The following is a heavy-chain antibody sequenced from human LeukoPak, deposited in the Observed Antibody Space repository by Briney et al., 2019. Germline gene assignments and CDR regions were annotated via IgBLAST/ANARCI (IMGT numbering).Heavy chain of an antibody. CDR2: ISYDGSNT. CDR3: AMTPGNDLVYCSGVCCYRYYYYNIDV. Sequence: GGSLRPSCAASGFTVIHYGIHCVRQAPGKGLEWVAFISYDGSNTYYADSVKGRFTISRDNSKNTLYLQMNSLRTEDTALYYCAMTPGNDLVYCSGVCCYRYYYYNIDVGRQGATVTVSS. CDR1: GFTVIHYG. J-gene: IGHJ6*01. D-gene: IGHD2-15*01. V-gene: IGHV3-30*03.